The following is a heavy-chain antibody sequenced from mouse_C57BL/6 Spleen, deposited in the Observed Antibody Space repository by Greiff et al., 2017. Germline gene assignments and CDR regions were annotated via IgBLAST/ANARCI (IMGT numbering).Heavy chain of an antibody. CDR2: IWSGGST. V-gene: IGHV2-2*01. D-gene: IGHD1-1*01. J-gene: IGHJ4*01. Sequence: VQLQESGPGLVQPSQSLSITCTVSGFSLTSYGVHWVRQSPGKGLEWLGVIWSGGSTDYNAAFISRLSISKDNSKCQVFFKMNSLQADDTAIYYCARYYGSSHYYAMDYWGQGTSVTVSS. CDR3: ARYYGSSHYYAMDY. CDR1: GFSLTSYG.